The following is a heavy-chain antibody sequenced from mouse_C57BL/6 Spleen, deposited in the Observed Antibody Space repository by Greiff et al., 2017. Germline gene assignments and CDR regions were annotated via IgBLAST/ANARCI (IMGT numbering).Heavy chain of an antibody. CDR3: ARSAVVATRDYWYFDV. J-gene: IGHJ1*03. CDR2: IYPGGGYT. Sequence: QVQLQQSGAELVRPGTSVKMSCKASGYTFTNYWIGWAKQRPGHGLEWIGDIYPGGGYTNYNEKFKGKATLTADKSSSTAYMQFSSLTSEDSAIYYCARSAVVATRDYWYFDVWGTGTTVTVSS. D-gene: IGHD1-1*01. CDR1: GYTFTNYW. V-gene: IGHV1-63*01.